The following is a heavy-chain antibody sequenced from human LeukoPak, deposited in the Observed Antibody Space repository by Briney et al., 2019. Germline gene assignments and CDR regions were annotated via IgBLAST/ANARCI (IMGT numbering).Heavy chain of an antibody. CDR1: GYSFTSYW. D-gene: IGHD6-13*01. CDR3: ARSDSSSWQPIPYFHH. Sequence: GESLKISCKGSGYSFTSYWIGWVRQMPGKGLEWMGIIYPGDSDTRYSPSFQGQVTISADKSISTAYLQWSSLKATDTAIYYCARSDSSSWQPIPYFHHWGQGTLVTVSS. V-gene: IGHV5-51*01. CDR2: IYPGDSDT. J-gene: IGHJ1*01.